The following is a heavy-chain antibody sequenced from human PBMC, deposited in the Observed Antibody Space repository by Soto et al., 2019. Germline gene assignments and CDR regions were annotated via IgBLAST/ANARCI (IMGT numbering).Heavy chain of an antibody. CDR3: VRDLHEPLATDALRVAN. D-gene: IGHD2-8*02. CDR1: GFTFSSYE. V-gene: IGHV3-48*03. J-gene: IGHJ4*02. Sequence: GGSLRLSCAASGFTFSSYEMHWVRQAPGKGLEWISYISSTGSGTLYADSVRGRFTMSRDNTKNSVSLQISSLRAEDTAVYYCVRDLHEPLATDALRVANWGQGTQVTVSS. CDR2: ISSTGSGT.